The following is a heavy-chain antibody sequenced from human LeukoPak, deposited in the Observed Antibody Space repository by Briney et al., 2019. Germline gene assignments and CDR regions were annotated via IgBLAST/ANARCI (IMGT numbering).Heavy chain of an antibody. CDR3: ARVGYGDYVHWFDP. Sequence: SQTLSLTCTVPGGPVSSGGYYWSWIRQHPGKGLEWIGYIYYSGSTYYNPSLKSRVTISVDTSKNQFSLKLSSVTAADTAVYYCARVGYGDYVHWFDPWGQGTLVTVSS. V-gene: IGHV4-31*03. D-gene: IGHD4-17*01. CDR1: GGPVSSGGYY. CDR2: IYYSGST. J-gene: IGHJ5*02.